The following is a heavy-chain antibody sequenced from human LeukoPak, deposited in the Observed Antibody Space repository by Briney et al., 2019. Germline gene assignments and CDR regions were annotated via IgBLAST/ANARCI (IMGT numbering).Heavy chain of an antibody. V-gene: IGHV3-48*01. CDR3: ARVDWIATEY. Sequence: PGGSLRLSCAASGFTFSRYSMNWVRQAPGKGLEWVSYISSSSSSIYYADSVKGRFTISRDNAKNSLYLQMNSLRAEDTAVYYCARVDWIATEYGGQGTLVTVSS. D-gene: IGHD2-21*01. J-gene: IGHJ4*02. CDR2: ISSSSSSI. CDR1: GFTFSRYS.